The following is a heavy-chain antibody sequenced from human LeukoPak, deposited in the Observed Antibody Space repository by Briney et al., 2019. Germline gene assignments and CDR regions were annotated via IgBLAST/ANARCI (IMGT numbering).Heavy chain of an antibody. CDR1: RGSIGSYY. Sequence: SETLSLTCTVSRGSIGSYYWNWIRQSPGKGQEWIGFILYSGTTDYNPSLKSRVTISVDTSKNQFSLKLSSVTAADTAVYYCARPVNSGWYYGAFDIWGQGTMVTVS. CDR3: ARPVNSGWYYGAFDI. J-gene: IGHJ3*02. V-gene: IGHV4-59*08. D-gene: IGHD6-19*01. CDR2: ILYSGTT.